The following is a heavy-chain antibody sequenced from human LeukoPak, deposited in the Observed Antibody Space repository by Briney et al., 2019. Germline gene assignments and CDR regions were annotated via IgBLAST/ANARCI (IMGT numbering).Heavy chain of an antibody. CDR2: INSDGSST. CDR1: GFTFSSYW. J-gene: IGHJ6*02. D-gene: IGHD6-13*01. CDR3: ARDPRIAAAGTDYYYYGMDV. V-gene: IGHV3-74*01. Sequence: PGGSLRLSCAASGFTFSSYWMHWVRQAPGKGLVWVSRINSDGSSTSYADSVKGRFTISRDNAKNTLYLQMNSLRAEDTAAYYCARDPRIAAAGTDYYYYGMDVWGQGTTVTVSS.